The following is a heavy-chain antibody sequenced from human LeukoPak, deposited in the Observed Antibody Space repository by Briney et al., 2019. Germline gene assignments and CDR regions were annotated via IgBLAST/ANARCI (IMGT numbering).Heavy chain of an antibody. CDR2: ISGSGGTT. J-gene: IGHJ4*02. CDR3: AKQLGYSGSYFDY. Sequence: GGSLRLSCAASGFTFSSYAVSWVRQAPGKGLEWVSVISGSGGTTYYADSVKGRFTISGDNSKNTVYLQMNSLRAEDTAVYYCAKQLGYSGSYFDYWGQGTLVTVSS. D-gene: IGHD1-26*01. CDR1: GFTFSSYA. V-gene: IGHV3-23*01.